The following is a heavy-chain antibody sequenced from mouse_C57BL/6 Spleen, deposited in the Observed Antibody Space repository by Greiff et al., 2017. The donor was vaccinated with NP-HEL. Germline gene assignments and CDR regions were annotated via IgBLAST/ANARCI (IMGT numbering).Heavy chain of an antibody. CDR3: ARYRDYWYFDV. CDR1: GYTFTDYY. V-gene: IGHV1-19*01. Sequence: EVQLQQSGPVLVKPGASVKMSCKASGYTFTDYYMNWVKQSHGKSLEWIGVINPYNGGTSYNQKFKGKATLTVDKSSSTAYMELNSLTSEDSAVYYCARYRDYWYFDVWGTGTTVTVSS. CDR2: INPYNGGT. J-gene: IGHJ1*03. D-gene: IGHD3-1*01.